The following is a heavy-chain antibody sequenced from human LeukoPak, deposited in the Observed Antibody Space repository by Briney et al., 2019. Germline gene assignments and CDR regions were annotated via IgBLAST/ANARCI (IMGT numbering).Heavy chain of an antibody. CDR3: ARRSAQQQLSPSDY. CDR2: IYYSGST. CDR1: GGSISSSNYY. V-gene: IGHV4-39*01. Sequence: WETLSLTSTVSGGSISSSNYYWGWIRQPPGKGLEWIGNIYYSGSTYYNPSLKSRVTISVDTSKNQFSLKLSSVTAADTAVYYCARRSAQQQLSPSDYWGQGTLVTVSS. J-gene: IGHJ4*02. D-gene: IGHD6-13*01.